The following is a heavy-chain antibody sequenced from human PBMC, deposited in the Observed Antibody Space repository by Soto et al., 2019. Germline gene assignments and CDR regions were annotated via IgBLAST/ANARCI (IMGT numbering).Heavy chain of an antibody. CDR3: AREENCSDGICYSEFFQR. CDR1: GYIFTAYS. CDR2: VNPSGGAA. Sequence: QVQLVQSGAEVKKPGASVKVSCKASGYIFTAYSMHWVRQAPGQGLEWMGVVNPSGGAANHAQKCQGRITMTRGRSTSRVYMDLSSLTSEDTAVYYWAREENCSDGICYSEFFQRCCQGTLVTVSS. V-gene: IGHV1-46*01. D-gene: IGHD2-15*01. J-gene: IGHJ1*01.